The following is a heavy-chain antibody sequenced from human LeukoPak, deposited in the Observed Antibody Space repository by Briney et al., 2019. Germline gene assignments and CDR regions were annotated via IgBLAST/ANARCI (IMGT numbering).Heavy chain of an antibody. CDR1: GGSISSSNYY. Sequence: SETLSLTCTVSGGSISSSNYYWVWIRQSPGRGLEWIGSFYYSGSTNYNPSLKSRVTISLDTSKSQISLKLSSVTAADTAVYYCARGQRRLQDYWGQGTLVTVSS. CDR3: ARGQRRLQDY. V-gene: IGHV4-39*07. J-gene: IGHJ4*02. CDR2: FYYSGST.